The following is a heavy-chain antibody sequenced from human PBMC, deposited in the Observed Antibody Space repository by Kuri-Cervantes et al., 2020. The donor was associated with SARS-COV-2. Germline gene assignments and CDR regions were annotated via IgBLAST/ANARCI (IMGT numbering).Heavy chain of an antibody. J-gene: IGHJ6*02. D-gene: IGHD3-10*01. CDR2: IVVGSGNT. Sequence: SVKVSCKASGFTFTSSAVQWVRQARGQRLEWIGWIVVGSGNTNYAQKFQERVTITRDMSTSTAYMELGSLRSEDTAVYYCATLPGSYYYYYGMDVWGQRTTVTVSS. V-gene: IGHV1-58*01. CDR3: ATLPGSYYYYYGMDV. CDR1: GFTFTSSA.